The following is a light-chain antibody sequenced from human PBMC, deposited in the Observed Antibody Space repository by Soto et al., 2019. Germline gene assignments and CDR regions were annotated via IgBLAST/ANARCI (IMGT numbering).Light chain of an antibody. CDR2: WAS. CDR1: QSVSHNSVNKSF. CDR3: QQYYSAPWT. Sequence: DFVMTQSPDSLAVSLGERATINCKSGQSVSHNSVNKSFLAWYQQKPGQPLKLLFYWASSRESGVPDRFSGSGSGTDFTLTISSLQAEDVAVYYCQQYYSAPWTFGQGTKVEIK. J-gene: IGKJ1*01. V-gene: IGKV4-1*01.